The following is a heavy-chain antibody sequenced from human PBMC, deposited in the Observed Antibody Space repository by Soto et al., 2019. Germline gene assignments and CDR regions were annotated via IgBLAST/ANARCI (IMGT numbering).Heavy chain of an antibody. D-gene: IGHD4-17*01. CDR3: TRDPNGDHIGAFEF. CDR1: EFTFSTYA. Sequence: EVQVLESGGGLVQPGGSLRLSCADPEFTFSTYAMTWVRQAPGGRLEWVSSIIGNGVGRSYADPVKGRFTVSRDNSKDTLFLRMNSLRVEDTAIYYCTRDPNGDHIGAFEFWGQGIKVTVSS. V-gene: IGHV3-23*01. CDR2: IIGNGVGR. J-gene: IGHJ3*01.